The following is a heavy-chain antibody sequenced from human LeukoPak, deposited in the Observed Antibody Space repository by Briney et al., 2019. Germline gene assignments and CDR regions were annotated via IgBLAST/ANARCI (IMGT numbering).Heavy chain of an antibody. V-gene: IGHV1-69*05. J-gene: IGHJ3*02. D-gene: IGHD3-22*01. CDR1: GGTFSSYA. CDR2: IIPIFGTA. CDR3: AGINGRRRPYYYDSSGYYSDAFDI. Sequence: GASVKVSCKASGGTFSSYAISWVRQAPGQGLEWMGRIIPIFGTANYAQKFQGRVTITTDESTSTAYMELSSLRSEDTAVYYCAGINGRRRPYYYDSSGYYSDAFDIWGQGTMVTVSS.